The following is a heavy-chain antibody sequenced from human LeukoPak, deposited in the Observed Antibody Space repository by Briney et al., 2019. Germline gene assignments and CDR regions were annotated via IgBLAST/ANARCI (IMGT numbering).Heavy chain of an antibody. CDR1: GFSIRSSW. Sequence: GGSLRLSCAVSGFSIRSSWMSWVRQTPGKGLEWVADMNEDGSGTYYVDSVKGRFTISRDNAKNSLYLQMNSLRAEDTAVYYCARDDAYSSSWYYWGQGTLVTVSS. D-gene: IGHD6-13*01. V-gene: IGHV3-7*01. J-gene: IGHJ4*02. CDR2: MNEDGSGT. CDR3: ARDDAYSSSWYY.